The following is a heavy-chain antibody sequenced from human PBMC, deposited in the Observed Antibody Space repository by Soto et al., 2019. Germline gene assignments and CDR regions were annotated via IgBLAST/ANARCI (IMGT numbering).Heavy chain of an antibody. V-gene: IGHV3-49*04. Sequence: GGSLRLSCTSSGFTFGDYAMSWVRQAPGKGLEWVGFIRSKAYGGTTEYAASVKGRFTISRDDSKSIAYLQMNSLKTEDTAVYYCTRQNYYYDSSGYYYSYYFDYWGQGTLVTVSS. D-gene: IGHD3-22*01. CDR3: TRQNYYYDSSGYYYSYYFDY. J-gene: IGHJ4*02. CDR1: GFTFGDYA. CDR2: IRSKAYGGTT.